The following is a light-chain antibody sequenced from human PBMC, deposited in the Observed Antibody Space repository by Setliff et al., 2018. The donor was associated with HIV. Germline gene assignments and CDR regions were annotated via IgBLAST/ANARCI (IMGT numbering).Light chain of an antibody. V-gene: IGLV1-47*01. CDR2: RSN. J-gene: IGLJ2*01. Sequence: QSVLTQPPSASGTPGQRVTISCSGSSSNIGSNYVYWYQQLPGTAPKLLIYRSNQRPSGVPDRFSGSKSGTSASLAISGLRSEDEADYYCAAWDDSLSGRMVFGGGTKVTVL. CDR1: SSNIGSNY. CDR3: AAWDDSLSGRMV.